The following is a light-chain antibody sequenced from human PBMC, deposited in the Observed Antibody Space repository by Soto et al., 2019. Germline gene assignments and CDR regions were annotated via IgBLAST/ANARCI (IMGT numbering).Light chain of an antibody. CDR1: KIIRTY. J-gene: IGKJ1*01. CDR2: AAS. Sequence: DIQMTQSTTSLSASIGERVHINYRACKIIRTYLNWYQQRAGFAPRLLIYAASSLQSGVPPRFSGSGSGTDFTLTISSLQPEDFATYFCQQTYSAPPTFGQGTKVDI. CDR3: QQTYSAPPT. V-gene: IGKV1-39*01.